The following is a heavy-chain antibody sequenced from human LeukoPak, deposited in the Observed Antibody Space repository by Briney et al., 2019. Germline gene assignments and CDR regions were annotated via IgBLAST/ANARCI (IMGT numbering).Heavy chain of an antibody. CDR1: GFTFSNYW. V-gene: IGHV3-7*05. CDR2: IKQDGSEK. CDR3: ARDSSPPRY. J-gene: IGHJ4*02. D-gene: IGHD6-6*01. Sequence: PGGSLSLSCAASGFTFSNYWMSWARQAPGKGLEWVANIKQDGSEKYYVDSVKGRFTISRDNAKNSLYLQMNSLRAEDTAVYFCARDSSPPRYWGQGTLVTVSS.